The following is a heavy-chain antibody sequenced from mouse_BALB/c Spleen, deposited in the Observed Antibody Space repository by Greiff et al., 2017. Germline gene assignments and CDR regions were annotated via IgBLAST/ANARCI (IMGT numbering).Heavy chain of an antibody. Sequence: QVQLQQSGAELVRPGTSVKVSCKASGYAFTNYLIEWVKQRPGQGLEWIGVINPGSGGTNYNEKFKGKATLTADKSSSTAYMQLSSLTSDDSAVYFCARGVTTVRYFDVWGAGTTVTVSS. CDR3: ARGVTTVRYFDV. V-gene: IGHV1-54*03. D-gene: IGHD1-1*01. CDR1: GYAFTNYL. CDR2: INPGSGGT. J-gene: IGHJ1*01.